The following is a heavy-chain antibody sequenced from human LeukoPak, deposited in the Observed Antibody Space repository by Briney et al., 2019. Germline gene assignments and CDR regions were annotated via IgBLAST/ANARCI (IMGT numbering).Heavy chain of an antibody. Sequence: SETLSLTCAVYGGSFSGYYWSWIRQPPGKGLEWIGEINHSGSTNYNPSLKSRVTISVDTSKNQFSLKLSSVTAADTAVYYCARADYGGNSEGSCWFDPWGQGTLVTVSS. CDR3: ARADYGGNSEGSCWFDP. J-gene: IGHJ5*02. D-gene: IGHD4-23*01. V-gene: IGHV4-34*01. CDR2: INHSGST. CDR1: GGSFSGYY.